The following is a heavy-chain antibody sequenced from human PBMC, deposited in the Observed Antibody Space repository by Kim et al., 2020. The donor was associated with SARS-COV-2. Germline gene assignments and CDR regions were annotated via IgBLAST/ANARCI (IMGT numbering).Heavy chain of an antibody. D-gene: IGHD2-2*01. J-gene: IGHJ6*02. Sequence: GGSLRLSCAASRFTFSNYAMHWVRQAPGKGLEWVAVVSDDGDSKYYGDSVKGRFTISRDNSKNTLFLQMSGLRPEDTAVYYCARMKFTSNWPNDYFHAMDVGGQGNTVTVSS. CDR1: RFTFSNYA. CDR3: ARMKFTSNWPNDYFHAMDV. V-gene: IGHV3-30*04. CDR2: VSDDGDSK.